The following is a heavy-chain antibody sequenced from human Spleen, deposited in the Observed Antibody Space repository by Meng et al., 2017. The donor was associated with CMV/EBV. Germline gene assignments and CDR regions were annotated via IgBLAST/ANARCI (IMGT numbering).Heavy chain of an antibody. Sequence: SISSSSYYWGWIRQPPGKGLEWIGSIYYSGSTYYNPSLKSRVTISVDTSKNQFSLKLSSVTAADTAVYYCASRRGELRFLEWLFTVDYWGQGTLVTVSS. V-gene: IGHV4-39*01. J-gene: IGHJ4*02. CDR3: ASRRGELRFLEWLFTVDY. CDR1: SISSSSYY. D-gene: IGHD3-3*01. CDR2: IYYSGST.